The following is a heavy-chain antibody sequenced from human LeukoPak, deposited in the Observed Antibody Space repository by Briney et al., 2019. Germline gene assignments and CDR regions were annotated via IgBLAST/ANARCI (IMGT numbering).Heavy chain of an antibody. CDR3: ARTYYYGSGSYRIFDY. D-gene: IGHD3-10*01. CDR2: ISGSDGRT. J-gene: IGHJ4*02. V-gene: IGHV3-23*01. CDR1: GFTFSSYA. Sequence: GGSLRLSCAASGFTFSSYAMSWVRQAPGKGLEWVSVISGSDGRTYYADSVKGRCTISRDNSKNTLYLQMNSLRAEDTAVYYCARTYYYGSGSYRIFDYWGQGTLVTVSS.